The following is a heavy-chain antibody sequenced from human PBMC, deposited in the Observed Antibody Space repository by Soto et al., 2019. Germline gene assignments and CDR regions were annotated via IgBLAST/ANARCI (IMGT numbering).Heavy chain of an antibody. CDR1: GGSISSSTYY. CDR3: ARMTVGYAFEI. D-gene: IGHD1-26*01. J-gene: IGHJ3*02. Sequence: QLQLQKSGPGLVKPSETLSLTCTVSGGSISSSTYYWGWIRQPPGKGLEWIGSIYNSGITYYNPSLKNXXTXSPXMSNNSFSLKLRSVTATDTAMYHCARMTVGYAFEIWGQGTMVTVSS. CDR2: IYNSGIT. V-gene: IGHV4-39*02.